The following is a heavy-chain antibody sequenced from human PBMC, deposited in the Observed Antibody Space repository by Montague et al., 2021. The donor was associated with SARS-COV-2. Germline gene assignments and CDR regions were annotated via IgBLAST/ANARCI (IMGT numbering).Heavy chain of an antibody. V-gene: IGHV3-53*01. J-gene: IGHJ4*02. CDR3: ARIPYGDVI. CDR2: IYSGGST. D-gene: IGHD2-21*01. Sequence: SLRLSCAASGFTVSSNYMSWVRQASGNGLEWVSVIYSGGSTYYADSVKGRFTISRDNSKNTLYLQMNSLRAEDTAVYYCARIPYGDVIWGQGTLVTVSS. CDR1: GFTVSSNY.